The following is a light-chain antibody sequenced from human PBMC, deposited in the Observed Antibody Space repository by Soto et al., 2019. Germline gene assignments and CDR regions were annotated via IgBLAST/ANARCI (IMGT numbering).Light chain of an antibody. J-gene: IGKJ4*01. CDR1: QSVSNY. CDR2: VAS. Sequence: EIVLTQSPATLSLSPGERATLSCRASQSVSNYLAWYQQKPGQAPRLLIFVASNRATGIPPRFSGSGSGTDFSLTISSLEPEDSAIYYCQQRNFRPEITFGGGTKVEI. V-gene: IGKV3-11*01. CDR3: QQRNFRPEIT.